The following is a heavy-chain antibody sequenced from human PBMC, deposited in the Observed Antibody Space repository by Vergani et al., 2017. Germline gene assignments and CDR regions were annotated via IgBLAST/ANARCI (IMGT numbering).Heavy chain of an antibody. CDR3: ARHNTYFWSGYPSPPDY. D-gene: IGHD3-3*01. V-gene: IGHV4-4*03. Sequence: QVQLQESGPGLVKPPGTLSLTCAVSGDSISSNNCWTWVRQPPGKGLEWIGSIYYSGSTYYNPSLKSRVTISVDTSKNQFSLKLSSVTAADTAVYYCARHNTYFWSGYPSPPDYWGQGTLVTVSS. CDR2: IYYSGST. CDR1: GDSISSNNC. J-gene: IGHJ4*02.